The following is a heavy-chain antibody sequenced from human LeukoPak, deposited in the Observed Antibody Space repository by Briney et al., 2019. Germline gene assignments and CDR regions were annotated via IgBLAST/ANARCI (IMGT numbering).Heavy chain of an antibody. CDR1: GFTFSSYG. Sequence: GGSLRLSCVVSGFTFSSYGFHWVRQTPGKGLEWVAAIWYDGSKRYHADSVKGRFTISRDDSKNTLYLQMSSLGAGDTAVYYCAKDLSPAAAWGQGTLVTVSS. V-gene: IGHV3-33*06. CDR3: AKDLSPAAA. D-gene: IGHD6-25*01. J-gene: IGHJ5*02. CDR2: IWYDGSKR.